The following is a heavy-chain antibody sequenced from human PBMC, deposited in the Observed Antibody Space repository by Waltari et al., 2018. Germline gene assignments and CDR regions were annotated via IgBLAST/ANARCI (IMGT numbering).Heavy chain of an antibody. CDR1: GGTFSSYA. Sequence: QVQLVQSGAELKKPGSSVKVSCKASGGTFSSYAISWVRQAPGQGLEWMGWISAYNSNTNYAQKLQGRVTMTTDTSTSTAYMELRSLRSDDTAVYYCARGLLHYDFWTPGYGDPWGQGTLVTVSS. CDR2: ISAYNSNT. J-gene: IGHJ5*02. CDR3: ARGLLHYDFWTPGYGDP. D-gene: IGHD3-3*01. V-gene: IGHV1-18*01.